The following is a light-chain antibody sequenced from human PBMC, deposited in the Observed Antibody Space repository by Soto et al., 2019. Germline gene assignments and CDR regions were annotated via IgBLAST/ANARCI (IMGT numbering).Light chain of an antibody. CDR1: QSVLYSSNNKNY. CDR2: WAS. Sequence: DIVMTQSPDSLAVSLGERATINCKSSQSVLYSSNNKNYLAWYQQKPGQPPKLLIYWASTRESGVPDRFSGSGSGTDFNLTISSLQAEDVAVSYCQQYYSTPLTCGGGTKVEIK. CDR3: QQYYSTPLT. V-gene: IGKV4-1*01. J-gene: IGKJ4*02.